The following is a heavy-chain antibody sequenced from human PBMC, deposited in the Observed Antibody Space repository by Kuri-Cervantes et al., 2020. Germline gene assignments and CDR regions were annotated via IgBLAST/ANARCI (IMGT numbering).Heavy chain of an antibody. Sequence: ASVKVSCKASGYTFTSYYMHWVRQAPGQGLEWMGIINPSGGSTSYAQKFQGRVTMTEDTSTDTAYMELSSLRSEDTAVYYCATGPAYCSSTSCLSFDYWGQGTLVTVSS. CDR2: INPSGGST. CDR3: ATGPAYCSSTSCLSFDY. V-gene: IGHV1-46*01. J-gene: IGHJ4*02. CDR1: GYTFTSYY. D-gene: IGHD2-2*01.